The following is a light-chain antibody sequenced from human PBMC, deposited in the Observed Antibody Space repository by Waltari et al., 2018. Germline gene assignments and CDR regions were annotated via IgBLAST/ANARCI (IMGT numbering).Light chain of an antibody. Sequence: IRLTQSPSSLSASTGDRVTITCRASQGISSYLAWYQQKPGKAPKLLIYAASTLQSGVPSRFSGSGSGTDFTLTISCLQSEDFATYYCQQYYSYPRLTFGGGTKVEIK. CDR3: QQYYSYPRLT. J-gene: IGKJ4*01. CDR2: AAS. CDR1: QGISSY. V-gene: IGKV1-8*01.